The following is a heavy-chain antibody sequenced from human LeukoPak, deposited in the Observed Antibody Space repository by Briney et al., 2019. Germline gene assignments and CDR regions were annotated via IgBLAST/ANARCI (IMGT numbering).Heavy chain of an antibody. D-gene: IGHD3-10*01. Sequence: GASVKVSCKASGYTFTGCYMHWVRQAPGQGLEWMGWINPNSGGTNYAQKFQGRVTMTRDTSISTAYMELSRLRSDDTAVYYCARGGMVRGVIITNALIDYWGQGTLVTVSS. CDR1: GYTFTGCY. CDR3: ARGGMVRGVIITNALIDY. V-gene: IGHV1-2*02. J-gene: IGHJ4*02. CDR2: INPNSGGT.